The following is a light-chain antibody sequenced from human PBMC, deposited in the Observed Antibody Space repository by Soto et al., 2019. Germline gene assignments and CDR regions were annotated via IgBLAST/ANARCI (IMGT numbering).Light chain of an antibody. CDR3: QQRRKWPPIT. V-gene: IGKV3-11*01. CDR1: QSVSSY. Sequence: EIVLTQSPATLSLSPGERATLSCRASQSVSSYLAWYQQKPCQAPRLLIYDASNRATGIPARFSGSGSGTDFTLTISSLEPEDFAVYYCQQRRKWPPITFGQGTRLEIK. CDR2: DAS. J-gene: IGKJ5*01.